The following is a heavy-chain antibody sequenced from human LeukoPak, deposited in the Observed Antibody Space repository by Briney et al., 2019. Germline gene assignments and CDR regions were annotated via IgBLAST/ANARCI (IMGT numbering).Heavy chain of an antibody. CDR3: ARHNSYFDY. CDR1: GYSISSGYY. J-gene: IGHJ4*02. V-gene: IGHV4-38-2*01. CDR2: IYHSGST. D-gene: IGHD5-24*01. Sequence: SETLSLTCAVSGYSISSGYYWGWIRPPPGKGLEWIGSIYHSGSTYYPPSLKSLVTISVDTSKNQFSLKLSSVTAADTAVYYCARHNSYFDYWGQGTLVTVSS.